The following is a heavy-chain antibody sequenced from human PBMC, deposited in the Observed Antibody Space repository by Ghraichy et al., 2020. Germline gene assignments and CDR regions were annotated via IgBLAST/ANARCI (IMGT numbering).Heavy chain of an antibody. CDR1: GFTFSNFA. D-gene: IGHD3-3*01. V-gene: IGHV3-23*01. J-gene: IGHJ1*01. Sequence: GGSPRLSCVASGFTFSNFAMTWVRQAPGKGLEWVSTISSSGTSTYYADSVKGRFTISRDNSKDTVYLQMNSLRGDDTAVYYCAKALSSFFGVTMDWGQGTLVTVSS. CDR3: AKALSSFFGVTMD. CDR2: ISSSGTST.